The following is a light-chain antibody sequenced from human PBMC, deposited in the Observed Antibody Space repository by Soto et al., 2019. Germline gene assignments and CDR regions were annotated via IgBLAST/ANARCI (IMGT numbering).Light chain of an antibody. J-gene: IGKJ1*01. CDR2: DAS. CDR1: QSISSY. Sequence: DIQMTQSPSSLSASVGDRVTITCRASQSISSYLNWYQQKPGKAPKLLIYDASSLESGVPSRFSGSGSGTEFTLTISSLQPDDFATYYCQHYNSYSEACGQGTKV. CDR3: QHYNSYSEA. V-gene: IGKV1-5*01.